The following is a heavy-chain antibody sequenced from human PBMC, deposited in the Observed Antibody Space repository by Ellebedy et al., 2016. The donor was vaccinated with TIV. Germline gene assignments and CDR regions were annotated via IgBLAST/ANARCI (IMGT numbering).Heavy chain of an antibody. Sequence: PGGSLRLSCAASGFSFRSYWMSWVRQAPGKGLEWVANIYQDGGVQYYVDSVKGRFTISRDNAKNSLFLQMNSLRVEDTAVYYCARRGSYGDYAVQVNSWFDRWGRGTLVSVSS. CDR3: ARRGSYGDYAVQVNSWFDR. V-gene: IGHV3-7*01. CDR2: IYQDGGVQ. CDR1: GFSFRSYW. J-gene: IGHJ5*02. D-gene: IGHD4-17*01.